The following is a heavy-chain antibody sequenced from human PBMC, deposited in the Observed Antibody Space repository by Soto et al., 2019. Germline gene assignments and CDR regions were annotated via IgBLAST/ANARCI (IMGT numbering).Heavy chain of an antibody. CDR2: IYYSGST. Sequence: SETLSLTCTVSGASINSGSYYFFCIRQPPWHGLEWIASIYYSGSTFYNPSLQSRVTIFVDASKKQFSLRLSSVTAADTAVYYCARQRNYFGAATYYNNFDYWGQGTLVTSPQ. V-gene: IGHV4-39*01. J-gene: IGHJ4*02. D-gene: IGHD3-10*01. CDR1: GASINSGSYY. CDR3: ARQRNYFGAATYYNNFDY.